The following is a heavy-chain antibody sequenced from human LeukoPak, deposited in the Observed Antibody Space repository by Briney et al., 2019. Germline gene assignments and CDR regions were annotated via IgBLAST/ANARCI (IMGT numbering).Heavy chain of an antibody. D-gene: IGHD2-2*02. J-gene: IGHJ4*02. CDR3: AKDWKRVVVVPAAIDY. CDR2: IRYDGSNK. V-gene: IGHV3-30*02. CDR1: GFTFSSYG. Sequence: PGGSLRLSCAASGFTFSSYGMHWVRQAPGKGLEWVAFIRYDGSNKYYADSVKGRFTISRDNSKNTLYLQMNSLRAEDTAVYYCAKDWKRVVVVPAAIDYWGQGTLITVSS.